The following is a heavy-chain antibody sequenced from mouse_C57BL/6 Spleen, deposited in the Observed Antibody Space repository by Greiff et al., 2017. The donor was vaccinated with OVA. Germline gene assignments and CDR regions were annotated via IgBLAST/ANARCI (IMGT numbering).Heavy chain of an antibody. D-gene: IGHD1-1*01. CDR2: INYDGSST. CDR1: GFTFSDYY. Sequence: EVMLVESEGGLVQPGSSMKLSCTASGFTFSDYYMAWVRQVPAKGLEWVANINYDGSSTYYLASLTCRFIISRDNAKNILYLQMSSLKSEDTATYYCAREGPSYYGSSYWYFDVWGTGTTVTVSS. J-gene: IGHJ1*03. CDR3: AREGPSYYGSSYWYFDV. V-gene: IGHV5-16*01.